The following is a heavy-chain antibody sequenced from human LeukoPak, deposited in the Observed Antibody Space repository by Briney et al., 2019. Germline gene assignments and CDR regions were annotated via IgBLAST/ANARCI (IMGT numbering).Heavy chain of an antibody. J-gene: IGHJ4*02. CDR3: ARVRQDGYAFAEFDY. Sequence: ASLKVSCKASGGTFSSYAISWVRQAPGQGLEWMGGIIPIFGTANYAQKFQGRVTITADKSTSTAYMELSSLRSEDTAVYYCARVRQDGYAFAEFDYWGQGTLVTVSS. V-gene: IGHV1-69*06. CDR1: GGTFSSYA. CDR2: IIPIFGTA. D-gene: IGHD5-24*01.